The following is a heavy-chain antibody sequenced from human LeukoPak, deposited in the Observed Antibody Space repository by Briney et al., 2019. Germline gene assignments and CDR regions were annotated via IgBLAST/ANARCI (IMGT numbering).Heavy chain of an antibody. CDR2: IRYDGSNK. Sequence: GGSLRLSCAASGFTFSSYGMHWVRQAPGKELEWVAFIRYDGSNKYYADSVKGRFTISRDNSKNTLYLQMNSLRAEDTAVYYCAKQSAGVTTGYFDYWGQGTLVTVSS. V-gene: IGHV3-30*02. CDR3: AKQSAGVTTGYFDY. J-gene: IGHJ4*02. D-gene: IGHD1-26*01. CDR1: GFTFSSYG.